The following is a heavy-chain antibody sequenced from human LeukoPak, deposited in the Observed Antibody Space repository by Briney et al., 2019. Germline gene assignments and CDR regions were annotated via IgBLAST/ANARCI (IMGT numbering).Heavy chain of an antibody. CDR2: IYYSGST. CDR1: GGSISSGDYY. J-gene: IGHJ6*02. Sequence: SETLSLTCTVSGGSISSGDYYWSWLRQPPGKGLEWIGYIYYSGSTYYNPSLKSRVTISVDTSKNQFSLKLSSVTAADTAVYYCASTSIVGYYYGMDVWGQGTTVTVSS. D-gene: IGHD1-26*01. V-gene: IGHV4-30-4*01. CDR3: ASTSIVGYYYGMDV.